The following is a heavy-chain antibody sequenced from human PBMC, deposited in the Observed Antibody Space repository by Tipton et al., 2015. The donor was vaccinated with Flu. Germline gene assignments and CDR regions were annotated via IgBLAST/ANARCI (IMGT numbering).Heavy chain of an antibody. Sequence: SLRLSCAASGFTFDDYAMHWVRQAPGKGLEWVSGISWNSGSIGYADSVKGRFTISRDNAKNSLYLQMNSLRAEDTAVYYCARARYSSSCFDYWGQGTLVTVSS. CDR1: GFTFDDYA. J-gene: IGHJ4*02. CDR3: ARARYSSSCFDY. CDR2: ISWNSGSI. V-gene: IGHV3-9*01. D-gene: IGHD6-13*01.